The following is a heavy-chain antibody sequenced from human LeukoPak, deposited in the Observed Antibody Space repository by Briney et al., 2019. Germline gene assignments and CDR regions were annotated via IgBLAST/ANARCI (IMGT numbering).Heavy chain of an antibody. J-gene: IGHJ4*02. D-gene: IGHD6-13*01. Sequence: GGSLRLSCAASGFTFSSYWMHWVRQAPGKGLVWVSRINSDGSSTNYADSVKGRFTISRDNAKNTLYLQMNSLRAEDTAVYYCARDWYSSSLNMGFDYWGQGTLVTVSS. CDR2: INSDGSST. CDR3: ARDWYSSSLNMGFDY. CDR1: GFTFSSYW. V-gene: IGHV3-74*01.